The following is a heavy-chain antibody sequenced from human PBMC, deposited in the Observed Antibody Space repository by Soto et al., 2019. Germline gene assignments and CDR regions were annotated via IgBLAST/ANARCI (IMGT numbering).Heavy chain of an antibody. CDR1: GDSVSSNSAA. V-gene: IGHV6-1*01. Sequence: SQTLSLTCAISGDSVSSNSAAWNWIRQSPSRGLEWLGRTYYRSTRWYNDYAVSVKCRITVNPDTSKNQFSLHLNSVTPEDTAVYYCAGTTSLQWHYRDAWDKGPTVTVSS. D-gene: IGHD1-7*01. CDR2: TYYRSTRWYN. J-gene: IGHJ6*03. CDR3: AGTTSLQWHYRDA.